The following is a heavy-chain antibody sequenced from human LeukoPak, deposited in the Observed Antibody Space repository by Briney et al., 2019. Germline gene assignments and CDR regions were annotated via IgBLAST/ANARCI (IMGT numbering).Heavy chain of an antibody. J-gene: IGHJ4*02. Sequence: GGSLRLSCAASGFRLSEYYMSWVRQAPGKGLQLVSYISSRGSTIYYADSVKGRFTISRDNAKNSLFLQMNSLRAEDTAVDYCARAPGDSSGYHWGQGTLVTVSS. D-gene: IGHD3-9*01. CDR2: ISSRGSTI. CDR1: GFRLSEYY. CDR3: ARAPGDSSGYH. V-gene: IGHV3-11*01.